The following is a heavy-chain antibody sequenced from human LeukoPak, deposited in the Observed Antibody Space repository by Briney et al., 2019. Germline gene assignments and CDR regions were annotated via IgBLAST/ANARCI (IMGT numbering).Heavy chain of an antibody. CDR2: INHSGST. V-gene: IGHV4-34*01. J-gene: IGHJ6*03. CDR1: GGSFSGYY. D-gene: IGHD5-18*01. Sequence: SETLSLTCAVYGGSFSGYYWSWIRQPPGKGLEWIGEINHSGSTNYNPSLKSRVTISVDTSKNQFSLTAADTAVYYCARTTEGGYTYDYFYYYYMDVWGKGTTVTISS. CDR3: ARTTEGGYTYDYFYYYYMDV.